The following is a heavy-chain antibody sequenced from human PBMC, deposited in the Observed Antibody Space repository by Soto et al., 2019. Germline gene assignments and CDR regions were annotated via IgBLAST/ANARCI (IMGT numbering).Heavy chain of an antibody. CDR1: GDSIVSGGFY. CDR2: INYNGTT. Sequence: SETLSLTCTVSGDSIVSGGFYWNWIRQHPGKGLGWIGYINYNGTTTYNPSLQSRVSISLDTSKNQFSLKLTSVTVADTAIYYCARQPAMYYDFWSGRSYFYYGLDDWGQGTAVTVSS. J-gene: IGHJ6*02. D-gene: IGHD3-3*01. CDR3: ARQPAMYYDFWSGRSYFYYGLDD. V-gene: IGHV4-31*03.